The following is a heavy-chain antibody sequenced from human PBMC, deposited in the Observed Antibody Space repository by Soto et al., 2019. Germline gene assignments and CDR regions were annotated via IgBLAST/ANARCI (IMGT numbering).Heavy chain of an antibody. CDR3: ARRYYSSGRPRTIDY. D-gene: IGHD3-10*01. CDR2: IFIGGNT. Sequence: SETLSLTCSVSGGSITGGSISRTTYYWGWMRQPPGKGLEWIAGIFIGGNTYYNPPLKSRVTISVDTPKNQFSLNLTSVTAADTAVYYCARRYYSSGRPRTIDYWGQGTLVTVSS. V-gene: IGHV4-39*01. J-gene: IGHJ4*02. CDR1: GGSISRTTYY.